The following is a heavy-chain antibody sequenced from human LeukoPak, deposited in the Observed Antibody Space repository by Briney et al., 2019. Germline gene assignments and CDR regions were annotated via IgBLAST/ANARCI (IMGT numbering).Heavy chain of an antibody. CDR1: GFTFSSYS. V-gene: IGHV3-23*01. Sequence: PGGSLRLSCAASGFTFSSYSMNWVRQAPRKGLEWVSAISGSGGSTYYADSVKGRFTISRDNSKNTLYLQMNSLRAEDTAVYYCAKRVSQVVLAFDIWGQGTMVTVTS. CDR3: AKRVSQVVLAFDI. J-gene: IGHJ3*02. D-gene: IGHD6-13*01. CDR2: ISGSGGST.